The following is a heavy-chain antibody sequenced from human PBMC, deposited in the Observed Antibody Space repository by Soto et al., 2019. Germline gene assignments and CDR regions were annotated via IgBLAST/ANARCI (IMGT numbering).Heavy chain of an antibody. V-gene: IGHV1-46*01. CDR3: ARGGYSYGYALWYFDY. CDR1: GYTFTSYY. Sequence: ASVKVSCKASGYTFTSYYMHWVRQAPGQGLEWTGIINPSGGSTSYAQKFQGRVTMTRDTSTSTVYMELSSLRSEDTAVYYCARGGYSYGYALWYFDYWGQGTLVTVSS. D-gene: IGHD5-18*01. CDR2: INPSGGST. J-gene: IGHJ4*02.